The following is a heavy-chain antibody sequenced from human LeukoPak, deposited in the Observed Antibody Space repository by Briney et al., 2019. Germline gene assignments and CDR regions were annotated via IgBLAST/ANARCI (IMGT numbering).Heavy chain of an antibody. D-gene: IGHD1-26*01. CDR3: VRGHIVGATYYYYYMDV. V-gene: IGHV1-69*05. CDR1: GGTFSSYA. Sequence: SVTVSCTPSGGTFSSYAISWVRQAPGQRLEWMGGIIPIFGTANYAPKFQGRVTITTHESTSTAYLELSSLRSEDTAVYYCVRGHIVGATYYYYYMDVWGKGTPVTVSS. CDR2: IIPIFGTA. J-gene: IGHJ6*03.